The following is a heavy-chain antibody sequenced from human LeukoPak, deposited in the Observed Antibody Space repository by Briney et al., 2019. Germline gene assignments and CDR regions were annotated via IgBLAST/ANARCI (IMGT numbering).Heavy chain of an antibody. D-gene: IGHD4-11*01. CDR3: ARDWMTTVTTSPSGYMDV. CDR1: GFTFSNYA. Sequence: GRSLRLSCAASGFTFSNYAMHWVRQAPGKGLEWVAVMSSDGSNTYYADSVKGRFTISRDNSKNTLCLQMKSLRDEDTALYYCARDWMTTVTTSPSGYMDVWGKGTTVTVSS. CDR2: MSSDGSNT. V-gene: IGHV3-30-3*01. J-gene: IGHJ6*03.